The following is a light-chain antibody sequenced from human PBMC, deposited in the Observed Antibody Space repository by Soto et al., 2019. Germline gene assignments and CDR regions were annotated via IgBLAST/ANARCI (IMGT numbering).Light chain of an antibody. CDR2: RNH. CDR1: RSNIGAYT. J-gene: IGLJ2*01. V-gene: IGLV1-44*01. CDR3: QSWDDSLRAVV. Sequence: QSVLTQSPSVSGTPGQRVTISCSGSRSNIGAYTVNWYQQHPGTAPTLLIFRNHQRPSGVPDRFSGSKSGTSASLAISGPQSEDEADYYCQSWDDSLRAVVFGGGTKLTVL.